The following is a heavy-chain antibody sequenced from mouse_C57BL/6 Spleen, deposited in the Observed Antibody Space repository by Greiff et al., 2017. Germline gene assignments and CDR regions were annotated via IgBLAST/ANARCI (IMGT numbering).Heavy chain of an antibody. CDR1: GFTFSDYY. J-gene: IGHJ1*03. V-gene: IGHV5-16*01. CDR2: INYDGSST. CDR3: ARGYDGYFDV. D-gene: IGHD2-3*01. Sequence: EVKVEESEGGFVQPGRSLKLSCTASGFTFSDYYMAWVRQVPEKGLEWVANINYDGSSTYYLDSLQSRFIISRDNATNILYLQMNSLKSEDTATYYCARGYDGYFDVWGTAITVTVAS.